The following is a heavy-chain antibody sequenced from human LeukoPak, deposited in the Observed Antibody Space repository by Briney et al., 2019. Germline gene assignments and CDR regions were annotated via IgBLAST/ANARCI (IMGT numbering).Heavy chain of an antibody. J-gene: IGHJ4*02. CDR1: GFTFINYW. CDR3: VRLLDVDY. Sequence: GGSLRLSCAASGFTFINYWMHWVRQAPGKGLVWLSRINSDGSITQYADFVKGRFTISRDNARNTSYLQMNSLRVEDTAVYYCVRLLDVDYWGQGTLVTVSS. D-gene: IGHD3-3*01. V-gene: IGHV3-74*03. CDR2: INSDGSIT.